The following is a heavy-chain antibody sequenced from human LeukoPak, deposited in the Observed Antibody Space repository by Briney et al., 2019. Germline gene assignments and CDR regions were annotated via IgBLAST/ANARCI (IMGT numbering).Heavy chain of an antibody. CDR1: GFTFSTYG. D-gene: IGHD2-21*01. CDR2: ISSISTYT. V-gene: IGHV3-21*04. CDR3: ASVRRWSRYSQALDY. J-gene: IGHJ4*02. Sequence: GGSLRLSCAASGFTFSTYGMIWVRQAPGKGPEWVSSISSISTYTHYADAVKGRFTISRDNTKNSLYLQMNSLRAEDTAVYYCASVRRWSRYSQALDYWGQGTLVTVSS.